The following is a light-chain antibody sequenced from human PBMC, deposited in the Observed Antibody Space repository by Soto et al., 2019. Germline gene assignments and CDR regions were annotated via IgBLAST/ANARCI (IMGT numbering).Light chain of an antibody. CDR3: QQYNNWLT. Sequence: EIVMTQSPATLSVSPGERATLSCRASQSVSSNLAWYQQKPGQAPRLLIYGASTRATGIPARFSGSGSGTEFTLNISSLQSEDFAVYYCQQYNNWLTFGQGTKVEIK. CDR2: GAS. V-gene: IGKV3-15*01. CDR1: QSVSSN. J-gene: IGKJ1*01.